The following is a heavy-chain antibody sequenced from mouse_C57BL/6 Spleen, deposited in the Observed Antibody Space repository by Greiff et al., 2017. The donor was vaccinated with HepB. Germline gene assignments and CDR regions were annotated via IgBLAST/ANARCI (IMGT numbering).Heavy chain of an antibody. CDR2: IYPRDGST. CDR1: GYTFTDHT. V-gene: IGHV1-78*01. CDR3: ARSTRYGSSYVGDYAMDY. Sequence: VQLQESDAELVKPGASVKISCKVSGYTFTDHTIHWMKQRPEQGLEWIGYIYPRDGSTKYNEKFKGKATLTADKSSSTAYMQLNSLTSEDSAVYFCARSTRYGSSYVGDYAMDYWGQGTSVTVSS. J-gene: IGHJ4*01. D-gene: IGHD1-1*01.